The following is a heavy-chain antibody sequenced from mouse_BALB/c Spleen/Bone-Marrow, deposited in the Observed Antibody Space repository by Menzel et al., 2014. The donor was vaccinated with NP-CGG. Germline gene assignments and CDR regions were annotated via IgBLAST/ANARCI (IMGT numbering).Heavy chain of an antibody. CDR2: IYPGGGYT. CDR1: GYTSTNYW. CDR3: ARKDYGSSYPFAY. J-gene: IGHJ3*01. V-gene: IGHV1-63*02. Sequence: QVQLQQSGAELVRPGTSVKISCKASGYTSTNYWLGWVKKRPGHGLKWMGEIYPGGGYTNYNEKFKGKATLTADTSSSTAYMQLSSLTSEDSAVYFCARKDYGSSYPFAYWGQGTLVTVSA. D-gene: IGHD1-1*01.